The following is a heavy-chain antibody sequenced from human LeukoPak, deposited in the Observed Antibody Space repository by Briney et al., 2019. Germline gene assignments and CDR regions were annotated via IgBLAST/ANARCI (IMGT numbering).Heavy chain of an antibody. Sequence: PSETLSLTCSVSGGSISSYYWSWIRQPPGKGLEWIGYIYYSGSTDYNPSLKSRVTISVDTSKNQFSLKLSSVTAADTAVYYCARSTVVTSNYYYYYMDVWGKGTTVTVSS. CDR1: GGSISSYY. J-gene: IGHJ6*03. D-gene: IGHD4-23*01. CDR2: IYYSGST. CDR3: ARSTVVTSNYYYYYMDV. V-gene: IGHV4-59*01.